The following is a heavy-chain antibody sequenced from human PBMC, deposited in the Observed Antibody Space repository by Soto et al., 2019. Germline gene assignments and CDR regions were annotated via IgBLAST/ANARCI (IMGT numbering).Heavy chain of an antibody. V-gene: IGHV5-51*01. Sequence: ESLKISCKGSGYSSTSYWIAWVRQMPGKGLEWMGIIYLDDSDTRYSPSFQAQVTISADKSISTAHLQWSSLQASDTAMYYCAKKGGTGESSPSPLGPWGKGTLVTVSS. CDR1: GYSSTSYW. CDR3: AKKGGTGESSPSPLGP. J-gene: IGHJ5*02. CDR2: IYLDDSDT. D-gene: IGHD2-2*01.